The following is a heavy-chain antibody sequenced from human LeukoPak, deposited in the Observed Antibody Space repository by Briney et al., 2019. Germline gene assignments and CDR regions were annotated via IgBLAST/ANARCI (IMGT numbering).Heavy chain of an antibody. CDR1: GFTFGKYW. Sequence: GGSLRLSCVASGFTFGKYWMSWVRQAPGKGLEWVANIKLDGSEKNYVDSVKGRFTISRDNTKNSLYLQMNSLRVKDTAVFYCARDQYDTWSRRGNFDSWGQGTLVIVSS. V-gene: IGHV3-7*03. J-gene: IGHJ4*02. CDR2: IKLDGSEK. CDR3: ARDQYDTWSRRGNFDS. D-gene: IGHD3-3*01.